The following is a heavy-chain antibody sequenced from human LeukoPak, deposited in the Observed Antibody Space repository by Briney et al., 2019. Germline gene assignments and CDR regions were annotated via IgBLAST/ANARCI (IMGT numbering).Heavy chain of an antibody. CDR1: GYTFTGYY. Sequence: ASVKVSCKASGYTFTGYYMHWVRQAPGQGLEWMGWINPNSGGTNYAQKFQGRVTMTRDTSISTAYMELSRLRSDDTAVYYCARVTAAESYYYYGMDVWGQGTTVTVS. CDR2: INPNSGGT. CDR3: ARVTAAESYYYYGMDV. V-gene: IGHV1-2*02. J-gene: IGHJ6*02. D-gene: IGHD6-13*01.